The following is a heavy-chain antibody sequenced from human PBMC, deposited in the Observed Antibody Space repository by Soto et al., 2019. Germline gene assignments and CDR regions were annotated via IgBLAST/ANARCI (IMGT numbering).Heavy chain of an antibody. CDR2: TYHSGTT. V-gene: IGHV4-4*02. CDR3: AREVNSSPALGPNWFDP. CDR1: GDSINNSHW. J-gene: IGHJ5*02. Sequence: QVQLQESGPGLVQPSGTLSLTCAVSGDSINNSHWWSWVRQTPGKGLEWIGETYHSGTTNYNPSLKPRVTISIDKSKNQFSLKMNSVTAADTAVYYCAREVNSSPALGPNWFDPWGQGTLVTVSS. D-gene: IGHD6-13*01.